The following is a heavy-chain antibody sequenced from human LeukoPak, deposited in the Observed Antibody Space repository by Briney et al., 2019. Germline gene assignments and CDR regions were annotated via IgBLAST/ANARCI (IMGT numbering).Heavy chain of an antibody. D-gene: IGHD6-19*01. J-gene: IGHJ3*02. CDR2: IYTTGNT. V-gene: IGHV4-61*02. Sequence: SETLSLTCTVSGGSITNGGYYWSWIRQPAGKGLEWIGRIYTTGNTNYNPSLKSRVTISLDTSKNQFSLKLSSVSAEDTAVYYCAKSSGWDLDAFDIWGQGTMVTVSS. CDR3: AKSSGWDLDAFDI. CDR1: GGSITNGGYY.